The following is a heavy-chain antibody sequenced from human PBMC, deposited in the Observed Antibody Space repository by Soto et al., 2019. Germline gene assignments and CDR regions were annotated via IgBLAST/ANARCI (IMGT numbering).Heavy chain of an antibody. J-gene: IGHJ4*02. CDR2: ISGSGGST. Sequence: GGSLRLSCAASGFTFSSYAMSWVRQAPGKGLEWVSAISGSGGSTYYADSVKGRFTISRDNSKNTLYLQMNSLRAEDTAVYYCAKDPSIAVAGTSFDYWGQGTLVTVSS. CDR1: GFTFSSYA. CDR3: AKDPSIAVAGTSFDY. V-gene: IGHV3-23*01. D-gene: IGHD6-19*01.